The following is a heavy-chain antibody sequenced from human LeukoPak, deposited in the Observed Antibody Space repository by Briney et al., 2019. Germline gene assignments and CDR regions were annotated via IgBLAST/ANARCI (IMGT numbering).Heavy chain of an antibody. CDR3: ARDSVAGSIAAAGTSWFDP. V-gene: IGHV1-69*01. J-gene: IGHJ5*02. Sequence: EASVKVSCKASGGTFSGYAISWVRQAPGQGLEWMGGIIPIFGTANYAQKFQGRVTITADESTSTAYMELSSLRSEDTAVYYCARDSVAGSIAAAGTSWFDPWGQGTLVTVSS. CDR2: IIPIFGTA. CDR1: GGTFSGYA. D-gene: IGHD6-13*01.